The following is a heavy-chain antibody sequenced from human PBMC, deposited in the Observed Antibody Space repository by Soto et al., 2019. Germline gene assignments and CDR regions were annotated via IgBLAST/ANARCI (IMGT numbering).Heavy chain of an antibody. J-gene: IGHJ6*02. Sequence: ESLSLTCPVSGDSMSNYYWTWMRQPPGKGLEWIGYISYSGSTNYDPSLKSRVTMSVDASKNQFSLILTSVSAADTAVYFCARDYRRRYGMDVWGQGTTVTVYS. V-gene: IGHV4-59*01. CDR1: GDSMSNYY. CDR2: ISYSGST. CDR3: ARDYRRRYGMDV.